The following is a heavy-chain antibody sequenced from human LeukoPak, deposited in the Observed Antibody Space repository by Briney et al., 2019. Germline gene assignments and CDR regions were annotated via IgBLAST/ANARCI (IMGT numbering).Heavy chain of an antibody. J-gene: IGHJ4*02. CDR2: ISGSGGST. CDR3: AKEVPYYYDSSAGYYFDY. CDR1: GFTFSSYA. V-gene: IGHV3-23*01. D-gene: IGHD3-22*01. Sequence: GGSLRLSCAASGFTFSSYAMSWVRQAPGKGLEWVSAISGSGGSTYYADSVKGRFTISRDNSKNTLYLQMNSLRAEDTAVYYCAKEVPYYYDSSAGYYFDYWGQGTLVTVSS.